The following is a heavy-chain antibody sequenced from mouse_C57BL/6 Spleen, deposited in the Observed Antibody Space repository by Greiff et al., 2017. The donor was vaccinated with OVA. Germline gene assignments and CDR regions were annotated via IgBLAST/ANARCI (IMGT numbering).Heavy chain of an antibody. J-gene: IGHJ2*01. CDR3: ASLRQGFDY. CDR2: ISGGGGNT. D-gene: IGHD2-12*01. Sequence: EVKLMESGGGLVKPGGSLKLSCAASGFTFSSYTMSWVRQTPEKRLEWVATISGGGGNTYYPDSVKGRFTISRDNAKNTLYLQMSSLRSEDTALYYCASLRQGFDYWGQGTTLTVSS. CDR1: GFTFSSYT. V-gene: IGHV5-9*01.